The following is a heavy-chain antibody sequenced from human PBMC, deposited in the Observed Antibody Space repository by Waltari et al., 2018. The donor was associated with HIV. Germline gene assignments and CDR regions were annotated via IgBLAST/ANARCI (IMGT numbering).Heavy chain of an antibody. CDR3: ARNRVSGRGHWYFDL. J-gene: IGHJ2*01. Sequence: EAQLVESGGGFVQPGGSLRLSCAASGFTLTNYLMHWVRHVPGKGLMWLSRINSVGTETDYADSVKGRAIISRDNAKNTLFLELNNLRAEDTATYFCARNRVSGRGHWYFDLWGRGTFIYVSS. CDR1: GFTLTNYL. D-gene: IGHD2-15*01. CDR2: INSVGTET. V-gene: IGHV3-74*01.